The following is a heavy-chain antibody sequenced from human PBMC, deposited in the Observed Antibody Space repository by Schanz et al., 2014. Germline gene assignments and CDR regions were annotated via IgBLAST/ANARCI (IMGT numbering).Heavy chain of an antibody. V-gene: IGHV1-18*01. CDR1: GYTFTSHG. Sequence: QVQVVQSGAEVKKPGASVKVSCKASGYTFTSHGISWVRQAPGQGLEWMGRIVPIAGITNYAQRFQGRVTITADTSTNTAYMELTSLRSEDTAVYYCARGSPENMIRGELDYWGQGTLVTVSS. J-gene: IGHJ4*02. CDR2: IVPIAGIT. D-gene: IGHD3-10*01. CDR3: ARGSPENMIRGELDY.